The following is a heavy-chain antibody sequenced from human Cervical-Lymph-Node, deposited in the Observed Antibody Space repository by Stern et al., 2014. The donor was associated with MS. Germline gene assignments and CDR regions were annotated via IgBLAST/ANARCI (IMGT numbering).Heavy chain of an antibody. Sequence: MQLVQSGAEVKKPGESLKISCKGSGYSFNTFWIGWGRQLPGKGLELMGVIYPGGSDIRYSPSFQGQVAISADKSINTAYLQWSSLKASDTAIYYCARRSADSYYYHGLDVWGQGTTVTVSS. D-gene: IGHD3-22*01. CDR1: GYSFNTFW. CDR3: ARRSADSYYYHGLDV. J-gene: IGHJ6*02. V-gene: IGHV5-51*03. CDR2: IYPGGSDI.